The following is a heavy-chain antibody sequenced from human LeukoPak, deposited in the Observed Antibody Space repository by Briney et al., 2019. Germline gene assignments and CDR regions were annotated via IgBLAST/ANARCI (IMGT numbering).Heavy chain of an antibody. J-gene: IGHJ4*02. D-gene: IGHD4-11*01. V-gene: IGHV3-7*03. CDR3: AREDHSNYEY. CDR1: GFTFSNYW. Sequence: GGSLRLSCAASGFTFSNYWMSWVRQAPGKGLEWVASIKQDGTETHYVDSVKGRFTISKDNAKNSLYLQLNSLRAEDTAVYYCAREDHSNYEYWGQGTLVTVSP. CDR2: IKQDGTET.